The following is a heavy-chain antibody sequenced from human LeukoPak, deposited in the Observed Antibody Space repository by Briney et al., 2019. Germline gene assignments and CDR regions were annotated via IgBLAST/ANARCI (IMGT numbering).Heavy chain of an antibody. CDR1: GGSISSYY. CDR3: ARGAGLRYFDWLLSTEYYYYYYMDV. J-gene: IGHJ6*03. V-gene: IGHV4-59*01. CDR2: NYYSGST. Sequence: PSETLSLTCTVSGGSISSYYWSWIRQPPGKGLEWIGYNYYSGSTNSNPSLKSRVTISVDTPKNQFSLELSSVTDADTAVYYCARGAGLRYFDWLLSTEYYYYYYMDVWGKGTTVTVSS. D-gene: IGHD3-9*01.